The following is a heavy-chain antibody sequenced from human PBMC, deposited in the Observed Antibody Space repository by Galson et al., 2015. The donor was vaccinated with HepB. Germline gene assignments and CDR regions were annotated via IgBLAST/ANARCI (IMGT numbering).Heavy chain of an antibody. D-gene: IGHD5-12*01. V-gene: IGHV3-9*01. CDR3: AKAHIVATILHY. Sequence: SLRLSCAASGFTFDDYAMHWVRQAPGKGLEWVSGISWNSGSIGYADSVKGRFTISRDNAKNSLYLQMNSLRAEDTALYYCAKAHIVATILHYWGQGTLVTVSS. J-gene: IGHJ4*02. CDR2: ISWNSGSI. CDR1: GFTFDDYA.